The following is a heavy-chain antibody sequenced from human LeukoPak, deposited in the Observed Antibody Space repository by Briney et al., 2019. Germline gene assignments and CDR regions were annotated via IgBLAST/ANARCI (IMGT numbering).Heavy chain of an antibody. Sequence: GGSLRLSCAASGFTFSDDWMNWVRQAPEKGPEWVGHNKARSAGGTIEYAAPVGGRFTISRDDSRSILYLQMNNLKSEDTALYYCTRAHYGPWGLGTLVTVSS. J-gene: IGHJ5*02. V-gene: IGHV3-15*01. CDR1: GFTFSDDW. CDR3: TRAHYGP. D-gene: IGHD3-10*01. CDR2: NKARSAGGTI.